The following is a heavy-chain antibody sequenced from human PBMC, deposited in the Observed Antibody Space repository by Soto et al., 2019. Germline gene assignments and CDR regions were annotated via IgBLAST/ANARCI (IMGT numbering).Heavy chain of an antibody. V-gene: IGHV4-59*01. D-gene: IGHD3-16*01. Sequence: SETLSLTCTVSGGSISSYYWSWIQQPPGKGLEWIGYIYYSGSTNYNPSLKSRVTISVDTSKNQFSLKLSSVTAADTAVYYCARNPLIPSPLGYYFDYWGQGTLVTVSS. CDR1: GGSISSYY. CDR3: ARNPLIPSPLGYYFDY. J-gene: IGHJ4*02. CDR2: IYYSGST.